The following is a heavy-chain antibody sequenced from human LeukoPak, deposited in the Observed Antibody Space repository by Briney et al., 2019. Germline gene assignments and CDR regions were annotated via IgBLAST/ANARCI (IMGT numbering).Heavy chain of an antibody. D-gene: IGHD3-10*01. J-gene: IGHJ4*02. Sequence: SQTLSLTCTVSGGSISSGGYSWSWIRQHPGKGLEWIGYIYYSGSTYYNPSLKRRVTISVDTSKNQFSLKLSSVTAADTAVYYCARCVDYYGSGSYSNFDYWGQGTLITVSS. CDR3: ARCVDYYGSGSYSNFDY. CDR2: IYYSGST. V-gene: IGHV4-31*03. CDR1: GGSISSGGYS.